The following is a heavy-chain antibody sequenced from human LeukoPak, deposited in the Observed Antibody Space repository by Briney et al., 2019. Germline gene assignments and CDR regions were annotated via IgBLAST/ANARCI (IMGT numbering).Heavy chain of an antibody. CDR3: ARAYSSSWYFNWFDP. J-gene: IGHJ5*02. D-gene: IGHD6-13*01. V-gene: IGHV4-38-2*02. Sequence: PSETLSLTCTVSGYSISSGYFWGWIRQPPGKGLEWIGSIHHSGITNYNPSLKSRVTISVDTSKNQFSLKLSSVTAADTAVYYCARAYSSSWYFNWFDPWGQGTLVTVSS. CDR1: GYSISSGYF. CDR2: IHHSGIT.